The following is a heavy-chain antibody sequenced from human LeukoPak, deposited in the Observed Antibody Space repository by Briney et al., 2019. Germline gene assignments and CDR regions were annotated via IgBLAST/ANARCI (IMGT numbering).Heavy chain of an antibody. D-gene: IGHD3-10*01. V-gene: IGHV1-2*02. CDR3: ARDLAIYGSGSYYNDY. Sequence: SCAASGFTFSSYGMHWVRQAPGQGLEWMGWINPNSGGTNYAQKFQGRVTMTRDTSISTAYMELSRLRSDDTAVYYCARDLAIYGSGSYYNDYWGQGTLVTVSS. CDR2: INPNSGGT. CDR1: GFTFSSYG. J-gene: IGHJ4*02.